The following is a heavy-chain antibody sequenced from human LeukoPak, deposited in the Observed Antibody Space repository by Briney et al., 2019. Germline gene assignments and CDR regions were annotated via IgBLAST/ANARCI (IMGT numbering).Heavy chain of an antibody. D-gene: IGHD5-24*01. CDR2: INPNIGDT. J-gene: IGHJ4*02. V-gene: IGHV1-2*02. CDR1: GYTFTGYF. Sequence: RASVKVSCKASGYTFTGYFMHWVRQAPGQGLEWMGWINPNIGDTNYAPKFQGRVTMTRDTSITTAYMELSRLRSDDTAVYYCARVEMATITGDYWGQGTLVTVSS. CDR3: ARVEMATITGDY.